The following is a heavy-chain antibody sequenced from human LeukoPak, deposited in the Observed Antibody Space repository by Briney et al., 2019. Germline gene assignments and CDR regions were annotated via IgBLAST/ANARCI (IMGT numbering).Heavy chain of an antibody. V-gene: IGHV1-24*01. J-gene: IGHJ3*02. CDR3: ATLSFDYGGNGAFDI. CDR1: GYTLTELS. D-gene: IGHD4-17*01. Sequence: ASVKVSCKVSGYTLTELSMHWVRQAPGKGLEWMGGFDPEDGETIYAQKFQGRVTMTEDTSTDTAYMELSSLRSEDTAMYYCATLSFDYGGNGAFDIWGQGTMVTVSS. CDR2: FDPEDGET.